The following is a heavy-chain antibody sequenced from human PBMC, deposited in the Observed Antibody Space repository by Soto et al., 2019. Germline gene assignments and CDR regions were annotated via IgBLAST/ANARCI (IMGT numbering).Heavy chain of an antibody. D-gene: IGHD6-19*01. J-gene: IGHJ4*02. CDR2: ISGGSDFI. CDR1: GSASSTFA. Sequence: EVQLVESGGGLVKPGGSLRLSGKAFGSASSTFAMTWFGRAPGKGWEWVSSISGGSDFIYYTDSVKGRFTISRDNAKNTLYLQMTGLGGDDTAVYYCARDLLSGANYYAYWGQGTLVTVSS. CDR3: ARDLLSGANYYAY. V-gene: IGHV3-21*01.